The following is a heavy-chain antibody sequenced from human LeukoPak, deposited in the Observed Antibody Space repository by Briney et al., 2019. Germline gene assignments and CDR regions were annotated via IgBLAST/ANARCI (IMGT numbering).Heavy chain of an antibody. Sequence: PSETLSLTCAVYGGSFSGYYWGWIRQPPGKGLEWIGEINHSGSTNYNPSLKSRVTISVDTSKNQFSLKLSSVTAADTAVYYCARVGSYDYVWGSYRYDYYYGMDVWGQGTTVTASS. J-gene: IGHJ6*02. D-gene: IGHD3-16*02. CDR3: ARVGSYDYVWGSYRYDYYYGMDV. CDR1: GGSFSGYY. CDR2: INHSGST. V-gene: IGHV4-34*01.